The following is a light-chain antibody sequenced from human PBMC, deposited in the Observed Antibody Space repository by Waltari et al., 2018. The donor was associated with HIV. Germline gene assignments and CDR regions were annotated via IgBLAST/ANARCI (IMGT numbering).Light chain of an antibody. CDR2: SDY. CDR1: SYHPGLFYA. CDR3: QSFDSSLSRWV. J-gene: IGLJ3*02. Sequence: QSALTQPPSVSGAPGQPVTMSCTGVSYHPGLFYAVNWYQPLPGAAPKPLISSDYNRPAGVPDRFSGSKSGASASLTITGLQAEDEADYYCQSFDSSLSRWVFGGGTKLTVL. V-gene: IGLV1-40*01.